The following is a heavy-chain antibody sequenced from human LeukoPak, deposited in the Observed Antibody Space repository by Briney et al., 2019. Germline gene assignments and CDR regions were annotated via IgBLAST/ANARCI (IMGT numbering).Heavy chain of an antibody. CDR1: GFTFDDYA. Sequence: GGSLRLSCAASGFTFDDYAMPWVRQAPGKGLEWVSGISWNSGSIGYADSVKGRFTISRDNAKNSLYLQMNSLRAEDMALYYCAKATYSSGWYEFDYWGQGTLVTVSS. CDR3: AKATYSSGWYEFDY. V-gene: IGHV3-9*03. D-gene: IGHD6-19*01. CDR2: ISWNSGSI. J-gene: IGHJ4*02.